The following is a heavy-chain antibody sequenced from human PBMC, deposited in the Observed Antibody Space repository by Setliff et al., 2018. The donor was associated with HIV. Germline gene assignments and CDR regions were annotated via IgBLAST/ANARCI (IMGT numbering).Heavy chain of an antibody. CDR1: GFRFSDYT. Sequence: GGSLRLSCAPSGFRFSDYTMTWVRQAPGKGLECVSGISGSGDTIYYAAPVKGRFTVSVDDSGSTLYLQMNSLQTEDTAVYYCTTLVGANPWHDAFDIWGHGTMVTVSS. CDR2: ISGSGDTI. CDR3: TTLVGANPWHDAFDI. D-gene: IGHD1-26*01. J-gene: IGHJ3*02. V-gene: IGHV3-23*01.